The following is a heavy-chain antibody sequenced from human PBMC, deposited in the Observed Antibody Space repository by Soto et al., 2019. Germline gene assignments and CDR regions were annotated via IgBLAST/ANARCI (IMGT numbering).Heavy chain of an antibody. J-gene: IGHJ6*02. CDR1: GFSLSTSGMC. CDR3: MRLRRRRCSHYHYSRMDG. CDR2: IDWDDDK. D-gene: IGHD3-16*01. V-gene: IGHV2-70*01. Sequence: SGPTLVNPTQTLTLTCTFSGFSLSTSGMCVSWIRQPPGKALEWLALIDWDDDKYYSTSLKTRLTISKDTSKNQVVLTMTNMEPVDTATYFFMRLRRRRCSHYHYSRMDGSGQGT.